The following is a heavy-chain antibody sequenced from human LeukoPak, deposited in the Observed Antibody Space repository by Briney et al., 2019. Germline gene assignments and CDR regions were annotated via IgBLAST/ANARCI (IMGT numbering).Heavy chain of an antibody. CDR2: IGYDGSNK. Sequence: GGSLRLSCAASGFTFSNYAMHWVRQAPGKGLEWVAVIGYDGSNKDYADSVKGRFTIARDNSENTLYLQMNSLRAEDTAVYYCARDEVGVGATHDYWGQGTLVTVSS. V-gene: IGHV3-30*04. CDR1: GFTFSNYA. CDR3: ARDEVGVGATHDY. D-gene: IGHD1-26*01. J-gene: IGHJ4*02.